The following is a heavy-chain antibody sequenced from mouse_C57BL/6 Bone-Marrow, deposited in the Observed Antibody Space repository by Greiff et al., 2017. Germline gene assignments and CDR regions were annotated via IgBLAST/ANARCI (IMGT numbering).Heavy chain of an antibody. CDR1: GFTFSSYA. J-gene: IGHJ3*01. Sequence: EVQLQESGGGLVKPGGSLKLSCAASGFTFSSYAMSWVRQTPEKRLEWVATISDGGSYTDYPDNVKGRFTISRDNAKNNLYLQMSHLKSEDTAMYYCAKLFAYWGQGTLVTVSA. CDR2: ISDGGSYT. CDR3: AKLFAY. V-gene: IGHV5-4*01.